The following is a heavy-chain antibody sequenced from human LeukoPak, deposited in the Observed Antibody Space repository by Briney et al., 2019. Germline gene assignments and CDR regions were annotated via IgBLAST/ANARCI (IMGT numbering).Heavy chain of an antibody. Sequence: ASVKVSCKASGYTFTGYYMHWVRQAPGQGLEWMGWINPDRGGTKYAQNFQGRVTMARDTSISTAYMELSRLRSDDTAVYYCTRLGATTYDYWGQGTLVTVSS. J-gene: IGHJ4*02. CDR2: INPDRGGT. D-gene: IGHD1-26*01. CDR1: GYTFTGYY. V-gene: IGHV1-2*02. CDR3: TRLGATTYDY.